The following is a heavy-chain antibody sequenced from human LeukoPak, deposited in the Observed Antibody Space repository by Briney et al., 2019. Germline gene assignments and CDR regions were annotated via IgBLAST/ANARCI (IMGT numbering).Heavy chain of an antibody. D-gene: IGHD1-26*01. CDR2: ISDSGGLT. Sequence: GGSQRLSCAASGFTFSSYAMSWVRQAPGKGLEWVADISDSGGLTHYADSVKGRFTISRDNSNNTLYLQVNSLRAEGTAVYYCAKGKVQQWGVPEYWGQGTLLTVSS. V-gene: IGHV3-23*01. CDR3: AKGKVQQWGVPEY. J-gene: IGHJ4*02. CDR1: GFTFSSYA.